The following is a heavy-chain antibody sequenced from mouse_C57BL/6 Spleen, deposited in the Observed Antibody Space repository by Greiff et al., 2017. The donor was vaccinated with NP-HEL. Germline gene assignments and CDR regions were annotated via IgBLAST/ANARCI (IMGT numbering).Heavy chain of an antibody. CDR1: GFTFSDYG. CDR2: ISSGSSTI. D-gene: IGHD1-1*01. CDR3: SKDYGSLDY. V-gene: IGHV5-17*01. J-gene: IGHJ2*01. Sequence: EVKLVESGGGLVKPGGSLKLSCAASGFTFSDYGMHWVRQAPEKGLEWVAYISSGSSTIYYADTVTGRFTISRDNAKNTLFLQMTSLRSEDTAMYYCSKDYGSLDYWGQGTTLTVSS.